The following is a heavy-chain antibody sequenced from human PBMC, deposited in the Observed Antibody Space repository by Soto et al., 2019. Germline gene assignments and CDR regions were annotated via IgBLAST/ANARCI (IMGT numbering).Heavy chain of an antibody. V-gene: IGHV5-51*01. CDR3: ARTCGETSPYYYYYGLDD. D-gene: IGHD2-21*01. Sequence: GESLKISCQVSGYAFMTYWFALVRQIPGKGLEWMGIIYPGDSDTRYSPSFQGQVTISVHKSISTAYLQSSSLKAADTAMNFCARTCGETSPYYYYYGLDDWGQGTTVTVSS. CDR2: IYPGDSDT. J-gene: IGHJ6*02. CDR1: GYAFMTYW.